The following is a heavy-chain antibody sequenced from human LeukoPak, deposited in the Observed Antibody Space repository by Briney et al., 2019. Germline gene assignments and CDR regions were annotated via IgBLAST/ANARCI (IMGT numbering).Heavy chain of an antibody. V-gene: IGHV4-34*01. CDR3: AREYCSSTSCYLDY. J-gene: IGHJ4*02. Sequence: SETLSLTCAVYGGSFSGYYWSWIRQPPGKGLEWIGEINHSGSTNYDPSLKSRVTISVDTSKNQFSLKLSSVTAADTAVYYCAREYCSSTSCYLDYWGQGTLVTVSS. D-gene: IGHD2-2*01. CDR1: GGSFSGYY. CDR2: INHSGST.